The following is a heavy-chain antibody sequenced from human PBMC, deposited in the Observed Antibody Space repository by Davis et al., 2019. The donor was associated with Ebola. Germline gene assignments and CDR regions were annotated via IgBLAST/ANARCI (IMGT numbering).Heavy chain of an antibody. CDR1: GFTFSSYA. J-gene: IGHJ6*02. CDR3: ARDIGGYYRYYGMDV. CDR2: ISYDGSNK. V-gene: IGHV3-30*04. Sequence: GESLKISCAASGFTFSSYAMHWVRQAPGKGLEWVAVISYDGSNKYYADSVKGRFTISRDNSKNTLYLQMNSLRAEDTAVYYCARDIGGYYRYYGMDVWGQGTTVTVSS. D-gene: IGHD3-22*01.